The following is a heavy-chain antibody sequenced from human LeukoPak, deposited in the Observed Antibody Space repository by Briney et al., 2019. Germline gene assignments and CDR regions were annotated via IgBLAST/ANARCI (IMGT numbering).Heavy chain of an antibody. CDR3: ATGYNSPEFDY. J-gene: IGHJ4*02. CDR2: ISAYNGNT. Sequence: GASVKVSCKASGYTFTSYGISLVRQARGRGLEWMGWISAYNGNTNYAQKLQGRVTMTTDTSASTAYMELRSLRSEDTAVYYCATGYNSPEFDYWGQGTLVTVSS. CDR1: GYTFTSYG. V-gene: IGHV1-18*01. D-gene: IGHD1-1*01.